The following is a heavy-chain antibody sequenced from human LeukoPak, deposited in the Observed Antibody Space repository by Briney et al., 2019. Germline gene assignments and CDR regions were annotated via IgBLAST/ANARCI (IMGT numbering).Heavy chain of an antibody. CDR2: INPNSGGT. CDR3: ARARDYYGSGSYNQFDY. V-gene: IGHV1-2*02. Sequence: ASVKVSCKASGYTFTSYDINWVRQATGQGLEWMGWINPNSGGTNYAQKFQGRVTMTRDTSISTAYMELSRLRSDDTAVYHCARARDYYGSGSYNQFDYWGQGTLVTVSS. J-gene: IGHJ4*02. D-gene: IGHD3-10*01. CDR1: GYTFTSYD.